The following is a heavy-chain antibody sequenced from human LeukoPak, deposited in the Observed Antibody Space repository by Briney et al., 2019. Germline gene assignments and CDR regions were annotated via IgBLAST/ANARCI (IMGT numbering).Heavy chain of an antibody. Sequence: GGSLRLSCAASGFTFSNYAMSWVRQAPGKGLEWVSVISGSGGSTYHADSVKGRFTISRDNSKNTLYLQMNSLRAEDTAVYYCAKDHSSGYYYFDYWGQGTLVTVSS. CDR3: AKDHSSGYYYFDY. D-gene: IGHD3-22*01. CDR2: ISGSGGST. J-gene: IGHJ4*02. V-gene: IGHV3-23*01. CDR1: GFTFSNYA.